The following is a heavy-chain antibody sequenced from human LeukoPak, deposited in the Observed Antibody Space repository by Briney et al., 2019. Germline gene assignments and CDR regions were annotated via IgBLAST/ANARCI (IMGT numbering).Heavy chain of an antibody. J-gene: IGHJ4*02. CDR3: ARDLAFNWNDETETDY. Sequence: ASVKVSCKASGYTFTGNNMHRVRQAPGQGLEWMGRINPNSGGTNYAQKFQGRVTMTRDTSISTAYMELSRLRSDDTAVYYCARDLAFNWNDETETDYWGQGTLVTVSS. D-gene: IGHD1-20*01. V-gene: IGHV1-2*06. CDR1: GYTFTGNN. CDR2: INPNSGGT.